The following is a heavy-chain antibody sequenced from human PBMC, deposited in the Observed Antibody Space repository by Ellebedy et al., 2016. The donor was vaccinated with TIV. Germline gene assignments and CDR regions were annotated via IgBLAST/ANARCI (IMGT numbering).Heavy chain of an antibody. CDR3: ARAPVEWELPIDY. D-gene: IGHD1-26*01. CDR2: INAGNGNT. J-gene: IGHJ4*02. V-gene: IGHV1-3*01. Sequence: ASVKVSXKASRYTFTSYAMHWVRQAPGQRLEWMGWINAGNGNTKYSQKFQGRVTITRDTSASTAYMELSSLRSEDTAVYYCARAPVEWELPIDYWGQGTLVTVSS. CDR1: RYTFTSYA.